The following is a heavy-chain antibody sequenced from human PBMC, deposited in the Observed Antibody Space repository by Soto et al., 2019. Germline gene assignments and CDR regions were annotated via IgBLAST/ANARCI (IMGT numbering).Heavy chain of an antibody. J-gene: IGHJ6*02. CDR2: INPDTGNT. CDR3: ARDSGIVALYALDV. Sequence: QVHFLQSGPEVKQPGASVKVSCKAFGYTFSNYPIHWVRQAPGQSLEWLGWINPDTGNTNYSQTFQGRVTITRDTSANTAYVELSSLISEATAVYYCARDSGIVALYALDVWGQGTTVTVSS. V-gene: IGHV1-3*01. D-gene: IGHD2-15*01. CDR1: GYTFSNYP.